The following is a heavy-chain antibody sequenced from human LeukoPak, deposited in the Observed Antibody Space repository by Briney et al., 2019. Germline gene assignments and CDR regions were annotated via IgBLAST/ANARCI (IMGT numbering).Heavy chain of an antibody. D-gene: IGHD5-12*01. CDR3: VREGSWIDAFAI. Sequence: GGSLRLSCAASGFTFNNYWMRWVRQTPGKGLEWVAAIKQDGSEKYYVDSVKGRFTISRDNAKNSLYLQMNSLRAEDTAIYFCVREGSWIDAFAIWGQGTMITVSS. CDR2: IKQDGSEK. J-gene: IGHJ3*02. V-gene: IGHV3-7*01. CDR1: GFTFNNYW.